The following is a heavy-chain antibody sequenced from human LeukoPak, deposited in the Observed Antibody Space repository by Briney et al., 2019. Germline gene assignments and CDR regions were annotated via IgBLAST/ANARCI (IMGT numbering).Heavy chain of an antibody. CDR3: ASYYDFWSGYSAGNWFDP. CDR1: GGSIGSGGYY. D-gene: IGHD3-3*01. J-gene: IGHJ5*02. CDR2: IYYSGST. V-gene: IGHV4-31*03. Sequence: PSETLSLTCTVSGGSIGSGGYYWSWIRQHPGKGLEWIGYIYYSGSTYYNPSLKSRVTISVDTSKNQFSLKLSSVTAADTAVYYCASYYDFWSGYSAGNWFDPWGQGTLVTVSS.